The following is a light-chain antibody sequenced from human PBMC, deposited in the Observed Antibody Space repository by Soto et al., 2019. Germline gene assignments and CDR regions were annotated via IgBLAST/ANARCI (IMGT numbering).Light chain of an antibody. CDR3: QHYDSLPIT. V-gene: IGKV3-20*01. Sequence: EIVLTQSPGPLSLSPGERATLSCMSSQSVSSSYLAWYQQKPGQPPRLLIYGASSRATGIPDRFSGSGSGTDFTLTISRLEPEDVAVFYCQHYDSLPITFGQGTRLEIK. CDR1: QSVSSSY. J-gene: IGKJ5*01. CDR2: GAS.